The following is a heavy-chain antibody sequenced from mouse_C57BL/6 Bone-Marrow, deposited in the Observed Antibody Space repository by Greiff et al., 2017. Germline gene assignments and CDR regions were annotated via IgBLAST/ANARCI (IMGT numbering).Heavy chain of an antibody. Sequence: QVQLQQPGTELVKPGASVKLSCKASGYTFTSYWMHWVKQRPGQGLEWIGNINPSNGGTNYNETFKSKATLTVDKSSSTAYMQLSSLTSEDSAVYYCARSGGNYEISCAYWGLGTLGTVSA. J-gene: IGHJ3*01. D-gene: IGHD2-1*01. CDR3: ARSGGNYEISCAY. CDR1: GYTFTSYW. CDR2: INPSNGGT. V-gene: IGHV1-53*01.